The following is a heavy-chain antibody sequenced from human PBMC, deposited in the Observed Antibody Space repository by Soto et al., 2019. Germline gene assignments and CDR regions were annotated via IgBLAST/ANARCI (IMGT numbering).Heavy chain of an antibody. Sequence: QVQLVQSGAEVKKPGASVKVSCKASGYTFTSYAMHWVRQAPGQRLEWMGWINAGNGNTKYSQKFQGRVTITRDTSASTAYMELSSLRSEDTAVYYCARGTGGIAVACTLGFWGQGTLVTVSS. CDR1: GYTFTSYA. CDR2: INAGNGNT. V-gene: IGHV1-3*01. J-gene: IGHJ4*02. D-gene: IGHD6-19*01. CDR3: ARGTGGIAVACTLGF.